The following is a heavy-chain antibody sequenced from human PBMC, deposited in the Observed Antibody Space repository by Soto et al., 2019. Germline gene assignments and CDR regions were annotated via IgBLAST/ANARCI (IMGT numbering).Heavy chain of an antibody. CDR3: AKAPRVRGEGGGNYYGMDV. D-gene: IGHD3-16*01. V-gene: IGHV3-23*01. CDR2: ISGSGGST. CDR1: GFTFSSYA. J-gene: IGHJ6*02. Sequence: EVQLLESGGGLVQPGGSLRLSCAASGFTFSSYAMSWVRQAPGKGLEWVSAISGSGGSTYYADSVKGRFTISRDNSKNTLYLQMNSLRAEDTAVYYCAKAPRVRGEGGGNYYGMDVWGQGTTVTVSS.